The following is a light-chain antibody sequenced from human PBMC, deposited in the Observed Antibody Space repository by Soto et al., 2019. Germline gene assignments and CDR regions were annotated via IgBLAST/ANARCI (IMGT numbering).Light chain of an antibody. CDR3: HHRHNGARS. J-gene: IGKJ1*01. Sequence: RASQYINTRLAWYQHRPSQAPRLLIYQTSLRAAGIPARFSARESGTGFSLAVSAVLPKRFAHYSCHHRHNGARSFGQGTKVDIK. CDR1: QYINTR. CDR2: QTS. V-gene: IGKV3-11*01.